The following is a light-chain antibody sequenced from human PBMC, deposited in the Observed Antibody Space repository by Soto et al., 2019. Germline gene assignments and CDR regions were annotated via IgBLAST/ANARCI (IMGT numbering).Light chain of an antibody. CDR1: SSNIGSTT. J-gene: IGLJ2*01. CDR3: EAWDDSLNGVV. Sequence: QSVLTQPPSASGTPGQRVTISCSGSSSNIGSTTVNWYQQLPGTAPKLLIYSNNQRPSGVPDRFSGSKSGTSASLAISGLEAEDEGGWYCEAWDDSLNGVVFGGGTQLTVL. V-gene: IGLV1-44*01. CDR2: SNN.